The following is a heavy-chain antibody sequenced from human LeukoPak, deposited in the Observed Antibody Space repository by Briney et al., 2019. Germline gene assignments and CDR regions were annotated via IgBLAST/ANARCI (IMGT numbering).Heavy chain of an antibody. CDR1: GFTFSSYG. Sequence: PGTSLRLSSAASGFTFSSYGMHLVRQAPGKRLERVAVISYDGSTRYYADSVKGRFTISRDNFKNTLYLQMNSLRAEDTAVYYFLLWFGDTTWGQGTLVTVSS. CDR2: ISYDGSTR. D-gene: IGHD3-10*01. J-gene: IGHJ5*02. CDR3: LLWFGDTT. V-gene: IGHV3-30*03.